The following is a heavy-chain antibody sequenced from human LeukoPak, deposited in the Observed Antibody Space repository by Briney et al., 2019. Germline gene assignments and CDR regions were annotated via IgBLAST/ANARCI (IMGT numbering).Heavy chain of an antibody. Sequence: SVKVSCKASGGTFSSYAISWVRQAPGQGLESMGRIIPIFGIANYAQKFQGRVTITADKSTSTAYMELSSLRSEDTAVYYCARAGSGSSHTVWWFDPWGQGTLVTVSS. D-gene: IGHD1-26*01. CDR3: ARAGSGSSHTVWWFDP. CDR2: IIPIFGIA. CDR1: GGTFSSYA. J-gene: IGHJ5*02. V-gene: IGHV1-69*04.